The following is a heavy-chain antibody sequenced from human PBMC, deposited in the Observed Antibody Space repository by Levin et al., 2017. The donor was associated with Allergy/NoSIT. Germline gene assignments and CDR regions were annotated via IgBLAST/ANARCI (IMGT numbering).Heavy chain of an antibody. D-gene: IGHD3-10*01. CDR2: ISSSSSTI. CDR1: GFTFSSYS. Sequence: PGGSLRLSCAASGFTFSSYSMNWVRQAPGKGLEWVSYISSSSSTIYYADSVKGRFTISRDNAKNSLYLQMNSLRDEDTAVYYCARDDLTMVLRFTPYYYYGMDVWGQGTTVTVSS. CDR3: ARDDLTMVLRFTPYYYYGMDV. J-gene: IGHJ6*02. V-gene: IGHV3-48*02.